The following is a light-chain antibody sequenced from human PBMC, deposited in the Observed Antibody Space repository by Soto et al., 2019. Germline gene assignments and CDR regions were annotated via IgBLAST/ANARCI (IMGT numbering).Light chain of an antibody. Sequence: EIVLTQSPGTPSLSPGERATLSCRASQTVNKNNLACYQRKPGQAPRLLIYGASSRATGIPDRFSGSGSGTDFTLTISRLEPEDFTVYYCQQYSSSPPTFGQGTRLEI. CDR2: GAS. J-gene: IGKJ5*01. V-gene: IGKV3-20*01. CDR1: QTVNKNN. CDR3: QQYSSSPPT.